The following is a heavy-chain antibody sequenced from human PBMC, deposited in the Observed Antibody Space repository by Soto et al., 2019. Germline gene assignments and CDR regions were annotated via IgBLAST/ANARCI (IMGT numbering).Heavy chain of an antibody. J-gene: IGHJ4*02. D-gene: IGHD3-3*01. CDR1: GGSIGSYY. CDR2: IYYSGST. CDR3: ARGGWRQIDY. V-gene: IGHV4-59*08. Sequence: QVQLQESGPGLVKPSETLSLTCSVSGGSIGSYYWSWIRQPPGKGLEWIGYIYYSGSTNYNPSLKVRVTISVDTSKSQFSLKLSSVTAADTAVYYCARGGWRQIDYWGQGTLVTVSS.